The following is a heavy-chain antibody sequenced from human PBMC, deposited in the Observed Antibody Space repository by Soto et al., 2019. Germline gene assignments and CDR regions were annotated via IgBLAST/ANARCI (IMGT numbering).Heavy chain of an antibody. CDR3: ASGDQWLVRGWFDP. CDR2: IIPIFGTA. J-gene: IGHJ5*02. Sequence: QVQLVQSGAEVKKPGSSVKVSCKASGGTFSSYAISWVRQAPGQGLEWMGGIIPIFGTANYAQKFQGRVTXXAXEXXSTAYMELSSLRSEDTAVYYCASGDQWLVRGWFDPWGQGTLVTVSS. CDR1: GGTFSSYA. D-gene: IGHD6-19*01. V-gene: IGHV1-69*12.